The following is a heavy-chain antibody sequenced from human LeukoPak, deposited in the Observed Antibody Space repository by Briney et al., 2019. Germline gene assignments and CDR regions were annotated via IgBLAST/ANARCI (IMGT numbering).Heavy chain of an antibody. CDR2: ISGSGGSP. Sequence: GGSLRLSCAASGFTFSSYAMSWVRQAPGKGLEWVSAISGSGGSPYYADSVKGRFTISRDNSKNTLYLQMNSLRAEDTAVYYCAKDTGYYDSSGYYHHYWGQGTLVTVSS. CDR3: AKDTGYYDSSGYYHHY. V-gene: IGHV3-23*01. D-gene: IGHD3-22*01. CDR1: GFTFSSYA. J-gene: IGHJ4*02.